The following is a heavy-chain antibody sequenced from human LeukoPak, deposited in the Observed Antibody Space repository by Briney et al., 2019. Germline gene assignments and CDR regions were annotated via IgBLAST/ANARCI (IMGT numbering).Heavy chain of an antibody. V-gene: IGHV3-48*04. Sequence: GGSLRLSSAASGFTFRTYGMNWVRQAPGKGLEWISYINSDSDTVYYSNSVEGRFTISRDNAKNSLYLHMNSLRAEDTAMYYCARDTRGELDYWGHGTLVTVSS. J-gene: IGHJ4*01. CDR3: ARDTRGELDY. D-gene: IGHD2-2*01. CDR2: INSDSDTV. CDR1: GFTFRTYG.